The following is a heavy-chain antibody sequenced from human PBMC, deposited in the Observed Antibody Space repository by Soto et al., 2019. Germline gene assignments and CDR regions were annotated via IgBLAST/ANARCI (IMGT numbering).Heavy chain of an antibody. Sequence: QVQLVQSGAEVKKPGASVKVSCKASGYTFTSYDINWVRQATGQGLEWMGWMNPNSGNTGYAQKFQGRVTMTRNTSISTAYMELSSLRSEDTAVYYCARVGIVVVPAARGVDWFDRWGQGTLVTVSS. V-gene: IGHV1-8*01. D-gene: IGHD2-2*01. CDR3: ARVGIVVVPAARGVDWFDR. CDR2: MNPNSGNT. CDR1: GYTFTSYD. J-gene: IGHJ5*02.